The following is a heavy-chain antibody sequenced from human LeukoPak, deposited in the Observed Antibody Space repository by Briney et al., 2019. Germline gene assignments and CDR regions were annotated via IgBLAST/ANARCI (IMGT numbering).Heavy chain of an antibody. CDR3: AKFAGGNEGY. CDR1: GLTLSSYA. D-gene: IGHD1-1*01. CDR2: ISGSGGST. V-gene: IGHV3-23*01. J-gene: IGHJ4*02. Sequence: PGGSLRLSCASSGLTLSSYAMSCVRQAPGKGLEWVSAISGSGGSTYYADSVKGRFTISRDNSKNTLYLQMNSLRAEDTAGYYCAKFAGGNEGYWGQGTLVTVSS.